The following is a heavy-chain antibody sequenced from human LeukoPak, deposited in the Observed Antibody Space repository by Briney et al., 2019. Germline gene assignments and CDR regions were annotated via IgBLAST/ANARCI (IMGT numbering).Heavy chain of an antibody. Sequence: GGSLRLSCAASGFTFSSYAMSWVRQAPGKGLEWVSAISGSGGSTYYADSVKGRFTISRDNSKNTLYLQMNSLRAENTAVYYCAKVTTVTGPPYNWFDPWGQGTLVTVSS. V-gene: IGHV3-23*01. D-gene: IGHD4-17*01. J-gene: IGHJ5*02. CDR2: ISGSGGST. CDR3: AKVTTVTGPPYNWFDP. CDR1: GFTFSSYA.